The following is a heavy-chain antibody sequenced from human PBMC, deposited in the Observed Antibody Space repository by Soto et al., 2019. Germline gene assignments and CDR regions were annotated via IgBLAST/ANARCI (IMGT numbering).Heavy chain of an antibody. CDR2: ISGSGGST. V-gene: IGHV3-23*01. Sequence: GSLRLSCAASGFPFSSYAMSWVRPAPGKGLEWVSAISGSGGSTYYADSVKGRFTISRDNSKNTLYLQMNSLRAEDTAVYYCAKTSSGYPFGYFDYWGQGTLVTVSA. D-gene: IGHD3-22*01. CDR3: AKTSSGYPFGYFDY. J-gene: IGHJ4*02. CDR1: GFPFSSYA.